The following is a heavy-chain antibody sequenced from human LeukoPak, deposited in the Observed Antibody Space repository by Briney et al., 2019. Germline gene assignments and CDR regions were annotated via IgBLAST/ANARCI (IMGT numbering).Heavy chain of an antibody. CDR3: SHRQLYILPGAFDF. J-gene: IGHJ3*01. CDR2: IYWDDVK. CDR1: GLSLSTSGVG. Sequence: SGPTLVKPTQPLTLACTFSGLSLSTSGVGVGWIRHPPEKALEWLALIYWDDVKRYNPSVKTRLTITKDTSKTQVVLTMTNMDPVDTATYYCSHRQLYILPGAFDFWGQGTMVTVSS. D-gene: IGHD2-8*01. V-gene: IGHV2-5*02.